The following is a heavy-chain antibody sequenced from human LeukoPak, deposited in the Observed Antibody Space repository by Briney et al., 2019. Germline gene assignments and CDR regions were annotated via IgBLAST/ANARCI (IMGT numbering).Heavy chain of an antibody. V-gene: IGHV3-23*01. J-gene: IGHJ4*02. D-gene: IGHD6-19*01. CDR1: GFTFSSYA. CDR2: ISGSGGST. CDR3: AKVSSSGWYERGDFDY. Sequence: EGSLRPSCAASGFTFSSYAMSWVRQAPGKGLEWVSAISGSGGSTYYADSVKGRFTISRDNSKNTLYLQMNSLRAEDTAVYYCAKVSSSGWYERGDFDYWGQGTLVTVSS.